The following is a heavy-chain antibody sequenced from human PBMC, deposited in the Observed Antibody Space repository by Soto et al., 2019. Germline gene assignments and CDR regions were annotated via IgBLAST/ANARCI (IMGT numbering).Heavy chain of an antibody. V-gene: IGHV4-30-4*01. CDR3: ATESGSTYGYFDY. J-gene: IGHJ4*02. Sequence: PSETLSLTCTVSGGSVSSGGDYWSWIRQSPGKGLEWIGYISGSGSTGYNPSLKNRLTMSVDRSKNRFTLRLTSVTAADTAVYFCATESGSTYGYFDYWGQGTQVTVSS. CDR2: ISGSGST. CDR1: GGSVSSGGDY. D-gene: IGHD5-18*01.